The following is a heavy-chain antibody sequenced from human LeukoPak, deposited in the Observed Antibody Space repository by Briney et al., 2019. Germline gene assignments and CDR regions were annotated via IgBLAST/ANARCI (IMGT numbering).Heavy chain of an antibody. Sequence: GESLKISCKASGYSFTNYWVAWVRQMPGKGLEWMGMIYPVNSDIRYSPSFRGQVTISDDKSIATVYLQWSSLKASDTAIYYCARTPGSSDYRGYQYWYFDLWGRGTVVTVSS. D-gene: IGHD5-12*01. V-gene: IGHV5-51*01. CDR1: GYSFTNYW. J-gene: IGHJ2*01. CDR2: IYPVNSDI. CDR3: ARTPGSSDYRGYQYWYFDL.